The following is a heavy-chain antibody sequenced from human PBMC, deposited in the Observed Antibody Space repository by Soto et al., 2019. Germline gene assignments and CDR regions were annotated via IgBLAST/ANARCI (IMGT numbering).Heavy chain of an antibody. V-gene: IGHV3-30*18. CDR1: GFTFSSYG. Sequence: GGSLRLSCAASGFTFSSYGIHWVRQAPGKGLEWVAVISHDGSKTNYADSVKGRFTISRDNSKDTVYLQMNSLRAEDTALYYCAKGRSYYYYYGVDVCGQGTTVTVSS. CDR2: ISHDGSKT. CDR3: AKGRSYYYYYGVDV. J-gene: IGHJ6*02.